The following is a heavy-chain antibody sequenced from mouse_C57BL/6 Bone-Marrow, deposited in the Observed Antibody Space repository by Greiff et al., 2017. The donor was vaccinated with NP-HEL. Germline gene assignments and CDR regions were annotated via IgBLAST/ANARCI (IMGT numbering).Heavy chain of an antibody. J-gene: IGHJ1*03. D-gene: IGHD2-1*01. CDR2: IDPENGDT. CDR1: GFNIKDDY. Sequence: EVQLQHSGAELVRPGASVKLSCTASGFNIKDDYMHWVKQRPEQGLEWIGWIDPENGDTEYASKFQGKATITADTASNTAYLQLSSLTSEDTAVYDCTTDYYGNYATYWYFDVWGTGTTVTVSS. V-gene: IGHV14-4*01. CDR3: TTDYYGNYATYWYFDV.